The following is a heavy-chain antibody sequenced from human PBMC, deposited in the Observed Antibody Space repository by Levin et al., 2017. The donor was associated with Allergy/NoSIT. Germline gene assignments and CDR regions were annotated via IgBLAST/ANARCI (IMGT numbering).Heavy chain of an antibody. CDR3: AKDQVAGFKPGFHYFYYGMDK. Sequence: PGGSLRLSCAASGFTFDDYAMYWVRQAPGKGLEWVAGISWNSGTIGYADSVKGRFTISRDNTENSIFLQMNSLRPEDTALYYCAKDQVAGFKPGFHYFYYGMDKWGQGTTVAVSS. V-gene: IGHV3-9*01. J-gene: IGHJ6*02. D-gene: IGHD2-21*01. CDR2: ISWNSGTI. CDR1: GFTFDDYA.